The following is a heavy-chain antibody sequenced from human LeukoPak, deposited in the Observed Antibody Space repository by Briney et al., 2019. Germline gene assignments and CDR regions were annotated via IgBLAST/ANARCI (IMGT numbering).Heavy chain of an antibody. Sequence: SETLSLTCTVSGGSISSYYWSWIRQPAGKGLEWIGRIYTSGSTNYNPSLKSRATMSVDTSKNQFSLKLSSVTAADTAVYYCARDQGGGYYYDSSGYDYWGQGTLVTVSS. CDR3: ARDQGGGYYYDSSGYDY. CDR2: IYTSGST. J-gene: IGHJ4*02. V-gene: IGHV4-4*07. CDR1: GGSISSYY. D-gene: IGHD3-22*01.